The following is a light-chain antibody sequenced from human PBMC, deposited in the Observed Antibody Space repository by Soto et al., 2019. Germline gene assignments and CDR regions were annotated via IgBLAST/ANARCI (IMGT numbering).Light chain of an antibody. J-gene: IGLJ3*02. CDR2: INYDGTH. V-gene: IGLV4-69*01. CDR1: SGYSTYA. CDR3: QSLGTGIQV. Sequence: QLVLTQSPSASASMGASVKLTCTLSSGYSTYAIAWHQQQSEKGPRFLMKINYDGTHSKGDGFFDRFSGSSSGAERHLTISSRQSEDEADYYCQSLGTGIQVFGGGTQLPVL.